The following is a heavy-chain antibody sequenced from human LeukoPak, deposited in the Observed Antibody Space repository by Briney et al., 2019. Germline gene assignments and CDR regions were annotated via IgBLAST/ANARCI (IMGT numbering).Heavy chain of an antibody. CDR1: GFTFSSYA. CDR2: ISSNGGST. CDR3: ARRELLNAFDI. J-gene: IGHJ3*02. D-gene: IGHD1-26*01. V-gene: IGHV3-64*01. Sequence: PGGSLRLSCAASGFTFSSYAMHWVRQAPGKGLEYVSAISSNGGSTYYANSVKGRFTISRDNSKNTLYLQMGSLRAEDMAVYYCARRELLNAFDIWGQGTMVTVSS.